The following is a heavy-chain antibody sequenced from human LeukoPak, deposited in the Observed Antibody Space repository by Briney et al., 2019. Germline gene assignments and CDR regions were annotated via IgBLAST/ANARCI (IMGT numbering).Heavy chain of an antibody. CDR3: AKDGCSSTSCYKDYYYMDV. CDR1: GFTFDDYT. Sequence: GGSLRLSCAASGFTFDDYTMHWVRQAPGEGLEWVSLISWDGGSTYYADSVKGRFTISRDNSKNSLYLQMNSLRTEDTALYYCAKDGCSSTSCYKDYYYMDVWGKGTTVTVSS. CDR2: ISWDGGST. D-gene: IGHD2-2*02. J-gene: IGHJ6*03. V-gene: IGHV3-43*01.